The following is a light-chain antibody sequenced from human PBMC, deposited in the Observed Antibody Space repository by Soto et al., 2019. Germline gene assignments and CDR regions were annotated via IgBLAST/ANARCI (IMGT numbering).Light chain of an antibody. CDR2: GNA. J-gene: IGLJ1*01. CDR1: SSNIGAGYD. CDR3: QSYDNSLSGYV. V-gene: IGLV1-40*01. Sequence: QAVVTQPPSVSGAPGQRVTISCTGSSSNIGAGYDVHWYQQLPGTAPKLLISGNANRPSGVPDRFSGSKSDTSASLAITGLQAEDEADYYCQSYDNSLSGYVFGTGTKVTVL.